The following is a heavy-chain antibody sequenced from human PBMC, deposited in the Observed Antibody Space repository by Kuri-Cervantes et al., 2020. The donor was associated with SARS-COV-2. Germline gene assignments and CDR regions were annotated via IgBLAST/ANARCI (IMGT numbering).Heavy chain of an antibody. D-gene: IGHD2-2*01. V-gene: IGHV3-23*01. Sequence: GGSLRLSCAASGFTFSRYAMSWVRQAPGKGLEWVAAVSGSGVSTYYADSVKGRFTISRDNSKNTLYLQMNSLRAEDTAVYYCAKKGGKLVVPAAMLDYWGQGTLVTVSS. CDR1: GFTFSRYA. J-gene: IGHJ4*02. CDR2: VSGSGVST. CDR3: AKKGGKLVVPAAMLDY.